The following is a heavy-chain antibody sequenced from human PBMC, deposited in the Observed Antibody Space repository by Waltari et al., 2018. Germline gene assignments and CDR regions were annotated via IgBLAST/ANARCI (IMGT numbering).Heavy chain of an antibody. CDR3: ARGDMELFDY. CDR1: GASISSDH. V-gene: IGHV4-59*01. J-gene: IGHJ4*02. CDR2: IYYSGGT. D-gene: IGHD1-7*01. Sequence: QVQLQESGPGLVKPSETLSVTCTVSGASISSDHWSWIRQPPGKGLEWIGYIYYSGGTNYNPSLKSRVTISVDTSKNQFSLKLSSVTAADTAVYYCARGDMELFDYWGQGTLVTVSS.